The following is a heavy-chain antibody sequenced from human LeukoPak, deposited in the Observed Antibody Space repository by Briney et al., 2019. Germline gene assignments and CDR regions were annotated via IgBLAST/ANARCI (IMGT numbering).Heavy chain of an antibody. CDR1: GFTFSSYT. CDR3: ARVVRGDAYNYDY. Sequence: GGSLILSCAASGFTFSSYTMNWVRQAPGKGLVWVLSISTSGSSMYHADSVKGRFTTSRDNAKNSLYLQMNSLRDEDTAVYYCARVVRGDAYNYDYWGQGTLVTVSS. J-gene: IGHJ4*02. V-gene: IGHV3-21*01. D-gene: IGHD5-24*01. CDR2: ISTSGSSM.